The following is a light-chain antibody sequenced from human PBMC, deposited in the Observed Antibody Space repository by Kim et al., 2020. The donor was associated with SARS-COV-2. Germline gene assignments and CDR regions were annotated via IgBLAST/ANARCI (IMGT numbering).Light chain of an antibody. CDR1: ILAKKY. V-gene: IGLV3-27*01. CDR2: KDY. J-gene: IGLJ3*02. Sequence: SYELTQPSSVSVSPGQTARITCSGNILAKKYARWFQQKPGQAPVLVIYKDYERPSGIPERFSGSSSGTTVTLTISGAQVEDEADYYCFSAADHNWV. CDR3: FSAADHNWV.